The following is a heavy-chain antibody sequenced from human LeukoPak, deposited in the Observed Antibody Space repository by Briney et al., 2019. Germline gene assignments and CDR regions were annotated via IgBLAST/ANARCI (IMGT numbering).Heavy chain of an antibody. CDR1: GYSFTSYW. CDR2: IYPGDSDT. CDR3: ARLDDTSGYYSHFDH. J-gene: IGHJ4*02. V-gene: IGHV5-51*01. Sequence: GESLKISCKGSGYSFTSYWIGWVRQMPGKGLEWMGIIYPGDSDTRYSPSFQGQVTISADKSISTADLQWSSLKASDSAMYYCARLDDTSGYYSHFDHWGQGTLVTVSS. D-gene: IGHD3-22*01.